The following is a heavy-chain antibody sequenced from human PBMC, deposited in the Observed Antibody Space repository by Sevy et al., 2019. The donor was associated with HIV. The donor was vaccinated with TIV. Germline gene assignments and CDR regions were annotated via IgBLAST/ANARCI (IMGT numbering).Heavy chain of an antibody. CDR3: AKESDSSGYYYFDY. CDR1: GFTFSSYG. V-gene: IGHV3-30*18. CDR2: ISYDGSNK. Sequence: GGSLRLSCAALGFTFSSYGMHWVRQAPGKGLEWVAVISYDGSNKYYADSVKGRFTISRDNSKNTLYLQMNSLRAEDTAVYYCAKESDSSGYYYFDYWGQGTLVTVSS. D-gene: IGHD3-22*01. J-gene: IGHJ4*02.